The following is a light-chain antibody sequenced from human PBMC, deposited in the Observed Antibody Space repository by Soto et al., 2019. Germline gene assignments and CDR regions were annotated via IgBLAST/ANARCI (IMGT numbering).Light chain of an antibody. CDR3: RQYDSSLFT. CDR1: QSVSSSY. Sequence: EIVLTQSPGTLSLSPGERATLSCRASQSVSSSYFAWYQHKPGQAPRPLIYGASSRATGLPDRFSGSGSGTDFTHTSSRLVPEDFAVYYCRQYDSSLFTFGPGTKVDIK. J-gene: IGKJ3*01. V-gene: IGKV3-20*01. CDR2: GAS.